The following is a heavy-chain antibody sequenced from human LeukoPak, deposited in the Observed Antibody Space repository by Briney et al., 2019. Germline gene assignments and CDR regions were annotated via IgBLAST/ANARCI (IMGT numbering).Heavy chain of an antibody. CDR3: AKDIRGYDMDFDY. V-gene: IGHV3-23*01. CDR1: GFTFNNFA. J-gene: IGHJ4*02. D-gene: IGHD5-12*01. CDR2: ISGSGVST. Sequence: PGGSLRLSCAASGFTFNNFAMSWVRQAPGKGLEWVSSISGSGVSTYYADSLKGRFTISRDNFKNTLFLQLNSLRAEDTAVYYCAKDIRGYDMDFDYWGQGTLVTVSS.